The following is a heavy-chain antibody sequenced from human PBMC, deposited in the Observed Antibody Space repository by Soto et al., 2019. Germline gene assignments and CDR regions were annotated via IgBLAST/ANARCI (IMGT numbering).Heavy chain of an antibody. V-gene: IGHV1-18*01. CDR3: VVGLSGSKTFDY. CDR1: GYLFTSYG. J-gene: IGHJ4*02. D-gene: IGHD1-26*01. Sequence: QVQLVQSGAEVKQPGASVTVSCKPSGYLFTSYGISWVRQAPGQRLEWMGWISVYNGKTEYAQRFQGRVTVTTDTFTSTAHMELMSLRSAGTAIYYCVVGLSGSKTFDYWGQGTLVTVSS. CDR2: ISVYNGKT.